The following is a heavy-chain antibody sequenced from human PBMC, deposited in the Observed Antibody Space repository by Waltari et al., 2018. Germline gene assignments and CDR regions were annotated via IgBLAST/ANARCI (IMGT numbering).Heavy chain of an antibody. V-gene: IGHV1-69*04. J-gene: IGHJ4*02. D-gene: IGHD6-19*01. CDR1: GGTFNNHA. CDR3: GADLGTQWLTHPMQY. CDR2: SIPTVGIG. Sequence: QVHLEQSETAVKKPGSSVKVSCKASGGTFNNHAVSWVRQAPGQGLEWLGMSIPTVGIGNYAQKFQRRGNITADKSTATAYMELNGLTSEDTAVYYCGADLGTQWLTHPMQYWGQGTLLTVSS.